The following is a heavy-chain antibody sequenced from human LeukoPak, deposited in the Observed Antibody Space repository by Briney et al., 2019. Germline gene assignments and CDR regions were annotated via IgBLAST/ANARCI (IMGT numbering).Heavy chain of an antibody. CDR3: ATESSPTMVRGVTTD. CDR2: IIPILGIA. D-gene: IGHD3-10*01. V-gene: IGHV1-69*04. CDR1: GGTFSSYA. J-gene: IGHJ4*02. Sequence: ASVKVSCEASGGTFSSYAISWVRQAPGQGLEWMGRIIPILGIANYAQKFQGRVTITADKSTSTAYMELSSLRSEDTAVYYCATESSPTMVRGVTTDWGQGTLVTVSS.